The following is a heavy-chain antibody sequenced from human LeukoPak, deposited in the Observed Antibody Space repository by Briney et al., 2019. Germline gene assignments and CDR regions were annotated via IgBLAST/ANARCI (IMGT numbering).Heavy chain of an antibody. CDR1: GFTFSSYW. CDR2: ISGSGGST. Sequence: PGGSLRLSCAASGFTFSSYWMSWVRQAPGKGLEWVSAISGSGGSTYYADSVKGRFTISRDNSKNTLYLQMNSLRAEDTAVYYCATMVRGVIYYYYGMDVWGQGTTVTVSS. J-gene: IGHJ6*02. CDR3: ATMVRGVIYYYYGMDV. D-gene: IGHD3-10*01. V-gene: IGHV3-23*01.